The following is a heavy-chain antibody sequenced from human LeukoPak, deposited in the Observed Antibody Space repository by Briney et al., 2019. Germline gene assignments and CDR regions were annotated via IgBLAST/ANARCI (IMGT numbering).Heavy chain of an antibody. CDR2: IIPIFGTA. D-gene: IGHD3-22*01. CDR1: GGTFSSYA. V-gene: IGHV1-69*13. J-gene: IGHJ4*02. CDR3: ARDSSGTSDSSGYYPNYFDY. Sequence: SVTVSCTASGGTFSSYAISWVRQAPGQGLEWMGGIIPIFGTANYAQKFQGRVTITADESTSTAYMELSSLRSEDTAVYYCARDSSGTSDSSGYYPNYFDYWGQGTLVTVSS.